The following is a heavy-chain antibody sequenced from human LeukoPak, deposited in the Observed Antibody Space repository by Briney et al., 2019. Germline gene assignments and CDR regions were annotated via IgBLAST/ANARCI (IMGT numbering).Heavy chain of an antibody. CDR1: GYTFTSYG. CDR2: ISAYNGNT. Sequence: ASVKVSCKASGYTFTSYGISGVRQAPGQGLEWMGWISAYNGNTNYAQKLQGRVTMTTDTYTSTAYMELRSLRSDDTAVYYCARVWSETHIVVVPAAILDYWGQGPLVTVSS. D-gene: IGHD2-2*02. V-gene: IGHV1-18*01. J-gene: IGHJ4*02. CDR3: ARVWSETHIVVVPAAILDY.